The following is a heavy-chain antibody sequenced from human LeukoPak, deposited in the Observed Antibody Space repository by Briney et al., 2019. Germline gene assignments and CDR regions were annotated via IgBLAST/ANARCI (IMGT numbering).Heavy chain of an antibody. D-gene: IGHD3-22*01. CDR1: GLTFSSYP. CDR3: AREGNSGSYPY. J-gene: IGHJ4*02. Sequence: GGSLRLSCAASGLTFSSYPMHWVRQAPGKGLEWVAVISYDGSEKHYADPVKGRFTISRDNSKNTLYLQMSSLRAEDTAMYYCAREGNSGSYPYWGQGRLVTVSS. CDR2: ISYDGSEK. V-gene: IGHV3-30-3*01.